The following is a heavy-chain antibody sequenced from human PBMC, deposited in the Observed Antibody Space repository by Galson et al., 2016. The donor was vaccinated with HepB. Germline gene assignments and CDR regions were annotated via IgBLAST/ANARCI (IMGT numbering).Heavy chain of an antibody. V-gene: IGHV1-69*01. CDR2: IIPIFNKA. D-gene: IGHD6-13*01. CDR3: VRERQQQLGLVRLFDP. J-gene: IGHJ5*02. Sequence: QSGAEVKKPGSSVKVSCQSSGGNFSPYTISWVRQTPGQGLEWLGGIIPIFNKATYAQNFQERVSITADESTSTAYLELNSLRSDDEAVYYCVRERQQQLGLVRLFDPWGQG. CDR1: GGNFSPYT.